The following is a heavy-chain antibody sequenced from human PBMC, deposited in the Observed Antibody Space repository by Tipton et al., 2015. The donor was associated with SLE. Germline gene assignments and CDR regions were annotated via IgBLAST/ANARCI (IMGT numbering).Heavy chain of an antibody. D-gene: IGHD3-16*01. CDR1: GGSISSYY. CDR3: ARSWGGPGAALYFDL. Sequence: TLSLTCTVSGGSISSYYWSWIRQPPGKGLEWIGYIYYSGSTNYNPSLKSRVTISVDTSKNQFSLKLSSVTAADTAVYYCARSWGGPGAALYFDLWGQGTLVTVSP. J-gene: IGHJ4*02. V-gene: IGHV4-59*12. CDR2: IYYSGST.